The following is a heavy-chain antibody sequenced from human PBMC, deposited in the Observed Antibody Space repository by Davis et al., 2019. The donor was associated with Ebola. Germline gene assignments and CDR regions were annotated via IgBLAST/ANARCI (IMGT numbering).Heavy chain of an antibody. V-gene: IGHV5-51*01. CDR2: IYPGDSDT. D-gene: IGHD6-13*01. CDR3: ATTADGYFDY. CDR1: GYIFTSYW. J-gene: IGHJ4*02. Sequence: GESLKISCKGSGYIFTSYWVAWVRQMPGKGLEWIGVIYPGDSDTRYSPSFQGQVTVSADKSISTAYLQWGSLRASDTAMYYCATTADGYFDYWGQGTLVTVSS.